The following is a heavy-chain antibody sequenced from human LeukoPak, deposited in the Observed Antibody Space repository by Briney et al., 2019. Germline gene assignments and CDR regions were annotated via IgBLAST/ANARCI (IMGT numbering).Heavy chain of an antibody. J-gene: IGHJ4*02. CDR3: AKEDYYYGSGSYCPRFDY. D-gene: IGHD3-10*01. Sequence: GGSLRLSCAASGFTFSSYGMHWVRQAPGKGLEWVAFIRYDGSNKYYADSVKGRFTISRDNSKNTLYLQMNSLRAEDTAVHYCAKEDYYYGSGSYCPRFDYWGQGTLVTVSS. CDR2: IRYDGSNK. CDR1: GFTFSSYG. V-gene: IGHV3-30*02.